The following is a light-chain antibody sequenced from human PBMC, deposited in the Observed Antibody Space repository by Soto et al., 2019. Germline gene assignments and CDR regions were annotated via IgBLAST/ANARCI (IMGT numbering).Light chain of an antibody. CDR1: SGYSTYA. CDR2: INYDGTH. Sequence: QSVLTQSPSASASLGASVKLTCTLSSGYSTYAIAWHQQQSEKGPRFLMKINYDGTHSKGDGFFDRFSGSSSGAERHLTISSLQAEDEADYYCQSLGTGIQVFGGGSKVTV. J-gene: IGLJ3*02. V-gene: IGLV4-69*01. CDR3: QSLGTGIQV.